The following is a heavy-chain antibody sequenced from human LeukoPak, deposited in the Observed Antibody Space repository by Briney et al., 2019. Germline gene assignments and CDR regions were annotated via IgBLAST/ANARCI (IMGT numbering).Heavy chain of an antibody. CDR1: GGSVSGYY. CDR3: AKGGPRDQLPDY. D-gene: IGHD2-2*01. Sequence: PSETLSLTCVVSGGSVSGYYWGWIRQPPGRGLEWIGYVYYSGSTNYNPSFKSRITISVDTSRNQFSLQLSSVTAADTAVYYCAKGGPRDQLPDYWGQGTLVTVSS. CDR2: VYYSGST. V-gene: IGHV4-59*02. J-gene: IGHJ4*02.